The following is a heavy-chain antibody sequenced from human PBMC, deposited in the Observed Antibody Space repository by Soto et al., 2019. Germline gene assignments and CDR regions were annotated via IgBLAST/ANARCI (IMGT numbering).Heavy chain of an antibody. D-gene: IGHD2-15*01. CDR2: IWYDGSNK. CDR1: RFTFSDYG. V-gene: IGHV3-33*01. CDR3: AREACSGGICSGNWFDP. J-gene: IGHJ5*02. Sequence: QVQLVQSGGGVVQPGRSLRLSCAVSRFTFSDYGMHWVRQAPGKGLEWVATIWYDGSNKYYVDSVKGRFTISRDNSKNTLYLQMDSLRAEDTAVYYCAREACSGGICSGNWFDPWGQGSLVTVSS.